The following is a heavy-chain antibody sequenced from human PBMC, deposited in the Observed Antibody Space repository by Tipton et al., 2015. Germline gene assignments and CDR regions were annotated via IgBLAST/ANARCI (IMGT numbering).Heavy chain of an antibody. CDR2: ISYTDGA. J-gene: IGHJ6*02. D-gene: IGHD5-24*01. V-gene: IGHV4-61*01. Sequence: TLSLTCTVSGGSVTSGSYYWSWIRQSPGKGLEWIGYISYTDGAHYNPALKSRVTISVDTSKNQFSLTLNSVAAADTAVYYCARDLEHGMDVWGHGTTVTVSS. CDR1: GGSVTSGSYY. CDR3: ARDLEHGMDV.